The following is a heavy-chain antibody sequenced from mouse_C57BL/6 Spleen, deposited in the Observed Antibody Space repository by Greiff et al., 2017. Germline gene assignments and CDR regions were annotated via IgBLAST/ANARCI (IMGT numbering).Heavy chain of an antibody. CDR2: INPNYGTT. CDR3: ARIGYGSSHWYFDV. Sequence: EVKLVESGPELVKPGASVKISCKASGYSFTDYNMNWVKQSNGKSLEWIGVINPNYGTTSYNQKFKGKATLTVDQSSSTAYMQLNSLTSEDSAVYYCARIGYGSSHWYFDVWGTGTTVTVSS. V-gene: IGHV1-39*01. D-gene: IGHD1-1*01. J-gene: IGHJ1*03. CDR1: GYSFTDYN.